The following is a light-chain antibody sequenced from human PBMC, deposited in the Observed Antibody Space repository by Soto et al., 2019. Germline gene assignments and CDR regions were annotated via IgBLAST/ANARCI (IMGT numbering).Light chain of an antibody. CDR2: DVS. V-gene: IGLV2-11*01. J-gene: IGLJ2*01. CDR3: CSYAGSYTLGV. CDR1: SSDVGGYNY. Sequence: QSALTQPRSVSGSPGQSVTISCTGTSSDVGGYNYVSWYQQHPGNAPKLMIYDVSKRPSGVPDRFSGSKSGNTASLTISGLQAEDAADYYCCSYAGSYTLGVFGGGTKLTVL.